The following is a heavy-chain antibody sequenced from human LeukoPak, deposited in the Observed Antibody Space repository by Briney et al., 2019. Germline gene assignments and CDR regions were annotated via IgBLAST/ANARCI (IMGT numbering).Heavy chain of an antibody. Sequence: ASVKVSCKASGYTFTSYGISWVRQAPGQGLEWMGWISAYNGNTNYAQKLQGRVTMTTDTSTSTAYMELRSLRSDDTAVYYCARERPLRFLEWPNADYYYYYYMDVWGKGTTVTVSS. CDR2: ISAYNGNT. CDR1: GYTFTSYG. J-gene: IGHJ6*03. V-gene: IGHV1-18*01. CDR3: ARERPLRFLEWPNADYYYYYYMDV. D-gene: IGHD3-3*01.